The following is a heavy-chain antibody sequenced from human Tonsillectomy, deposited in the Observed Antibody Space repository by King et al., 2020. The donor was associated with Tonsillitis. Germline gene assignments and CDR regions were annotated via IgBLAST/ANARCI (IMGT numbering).Heavy chain of an antibody. D-gene: IGHD5-18*01. Sequence: QLQESGPGLVKPSQTLSLTCTVSGGSISSAVYYWSWIRQHPGKGLEWIGYIYYSGSTYYNPSLKSLVTISVDTFKNQFSLNLSSVTAADTAVYYCARLGYSYGYEGYYYYMDVGGKGPRSPSP. V-gene: IGHV4-31*01. CDR2: IYYSGST. J-gene: IGHJ6*03. CDR3: ARLGYSYGYEGYYYYMDV. CDR1: GGSISSAVYY.